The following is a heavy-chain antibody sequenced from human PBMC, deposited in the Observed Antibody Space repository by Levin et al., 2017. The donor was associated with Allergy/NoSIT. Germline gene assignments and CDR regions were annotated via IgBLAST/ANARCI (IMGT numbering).Heavy chain of an antibody. CDR3: ARSDGRIAVAGGFDY. Sequence: SVKVSCKASGGTFSSYTISWVRQAPGQGLEWMGRIIPILGIANYAQKFQGRVTITADKSTSTAYMELSSLRSEDTAVYYCARSDGRIAVAGGFDYWGQGTLVTVSS. CDR1: GGTFSSYT. D-gene: IGHD6-19*01. J-gene: IGHJ4*02. V-gene: IGHV1-69*02. CDR2: IIPILGIA.